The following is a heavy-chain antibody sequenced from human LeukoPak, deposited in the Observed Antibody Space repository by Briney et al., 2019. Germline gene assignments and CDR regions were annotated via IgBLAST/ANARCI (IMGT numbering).Heavy chain of an antibody. CDR2: INHRGST. CDR3: ARGGDPGITGTTTHFDY. V-gene: IGHV4-34*01. J-gene: IGHJ4*02. Sequence: SETLSLTCAVYGGSFSRYYWRWIRQPPAKELAWIGEINHRGSTNYNPSLKSRVTISVDTSKNQFSLKLSSVTAADTAVYYCARGGDPGITGTTTHFDYWGQGTLVTVSS. D-gene: IGHD1-7*01. CDR1: GGSFSRYY.